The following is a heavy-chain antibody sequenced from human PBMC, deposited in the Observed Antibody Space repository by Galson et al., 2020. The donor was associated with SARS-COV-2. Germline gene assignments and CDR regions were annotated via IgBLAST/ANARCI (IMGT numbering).Heavy chain of an antibody. D-gene: IGHD3-3*01. CDR2: IYYSGST. V-gene: IGHV4-31*03. J-gene: IGHJ4*02. CDR3: ARGQLNFWSGYFDY. Sequence: SETLSLTCTVSGGSISSGGYYWSWIRQHPGKGLEWIGYIYYSGSTYYNPSLKSRVTISVDTSKNQFSLKLSSVTAADTAVYYCARGQLNFWSGYFDYWGQGTLVTVSS. CDR1: GGSISSGGYY.